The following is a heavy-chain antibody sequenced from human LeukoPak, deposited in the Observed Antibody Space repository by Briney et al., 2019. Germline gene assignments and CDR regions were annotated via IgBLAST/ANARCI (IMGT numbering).Heavy chain of an antibody. V-gene: IGHV1-2*02. J-gene: IGHJ4*02. CDR1: GYTFTGYY. D-gene: IGHD6-13*01. Sequence: ASVKVSCKASGYTFTGYYMHWVRQAPGQGLEWMGWINPNSGGTNYAQKFQGRVTMTRDTSISTAYMELSRLRSDDTAVYYCARDHFTGIAAADDYWGQGTLVTVSS. CDR3: ARDHFTGIAAADDY. CDR2: INPNSGGT.